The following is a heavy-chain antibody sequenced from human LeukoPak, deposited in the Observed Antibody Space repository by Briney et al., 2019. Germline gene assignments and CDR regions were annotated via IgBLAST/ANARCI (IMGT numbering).Heavy chain of an antibody. J-gene: IGHJ4*02. Sequence: GGSLRLSCAASGFTFSNYWMHWVRQAPGKRLEWVANMNVDGSEKYYADSAKGRFTISRDNARNSVYLQMNSLRVEDTAVYYCARDPVEWELLLDYWGQGTLVTVSS. CDR1: GFTFSNYW. D-gene: IGHD1-26*01. V-gene: IGHV3-7*01. CDR2: MNVDGSEK. CDR3: ARDPVEWELLLDY.